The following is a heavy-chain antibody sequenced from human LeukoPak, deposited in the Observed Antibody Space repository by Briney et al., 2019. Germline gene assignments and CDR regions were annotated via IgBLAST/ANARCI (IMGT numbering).Heavy chain of an antibody. Sequence: SETLSLTCAVSGGSISSGGYSWSWIRQPPGKGLEWIGYIYHSGSTYYNPSLKSRVTISVDRPKNQFSLKLSSVTAADTAVYYCARVVGYCSSTSCPYNWFDPWGQGTLVTVSS. J-gene: IGHJ5*02. V-gene: IGHV4-30-2*01. CDR1: GGSISSGGYS. D-gene: IGHD2-2*01. CDR3: ARVVGYCSSTSCPYNWFDP. CDR2: IYHSGST.